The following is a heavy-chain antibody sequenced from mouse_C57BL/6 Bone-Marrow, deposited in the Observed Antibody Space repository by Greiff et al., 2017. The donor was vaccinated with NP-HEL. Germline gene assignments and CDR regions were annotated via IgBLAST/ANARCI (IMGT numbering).Heavy chain of an antibody. CDR1: GYTFTSYW. CDR3: VVFPPLNYYGSSYFDY. CDR2: IYPGNSDT. D-gene: IGHD1-1*01. V-gene: IGHV1-5*01. J-gene: IGHJ2*01. Sequence: SGTVLARPGASVKMSCKTSGYTFTSYWMHWVKQRPGQGLEWIGAIYPGNSDTSYNQKFKGKAKLTAVTSASTAYMELSSLTNEDSAVYYCVVFPPLNYYGSSYFDYWGQGTTLTVSS.